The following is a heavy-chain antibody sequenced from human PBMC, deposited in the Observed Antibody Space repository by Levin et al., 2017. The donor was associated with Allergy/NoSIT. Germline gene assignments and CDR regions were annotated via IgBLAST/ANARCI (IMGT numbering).Heavy chain of an antibody. CDR1: GFIFSTHG. CDR2: IWDDGRNQ. D-gene: IGHD3-10*01. V-gene: IGHV3-33*01. Sequence: GGSLRLSCAASGFIFSTHGMHWVRQAPGKGLEWVAVIWDDGRNQYYGDSVKGRFTISRDNSRNTLYLQMNSLRAEDTAMYFCAREAFGSGSCQIQHWGQGTLVTVSA. CDR3: AREAFGSGSCQIQH. J-gene: IGHJ1*01.